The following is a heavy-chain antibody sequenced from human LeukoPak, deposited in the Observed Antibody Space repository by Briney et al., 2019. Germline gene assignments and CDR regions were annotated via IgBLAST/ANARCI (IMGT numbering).Heavy chain of an antibody. CDR3: ATKEQWLPHDAFDI. V-gene: IGHV4-34*01. Sequence: SETLSLTCAVYGGSFSGYYWSWIRQPPGKGLEWIGEINHSGSTNYNPSLKSRVTISVDQSKNQFSLKLSSVTAADTAVYYCATKEQWLPHDAFDIWGQGKMVTVSS. CDR1: GGSFSGYY. CDR2: INHSGST. D-gene: IGHD6-19*01. J-gene: IGHJ3*02.